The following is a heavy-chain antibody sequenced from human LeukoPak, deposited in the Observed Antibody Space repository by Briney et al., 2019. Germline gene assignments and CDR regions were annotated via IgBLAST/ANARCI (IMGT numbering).Heavy chain of an antibody. CDR2: IYSGGNT. V-gene: IGHV3-53*01. CDR1: GFTVSSNY. CDR3: AGGGSPHYFDY. D-gene: IGHD3-16*01. Sequence: GGSLRLSCAASGFTVSSNYMSWVRQAPGKGLEWVSVIYSGGNTYYADSVKGRFTVSRDNSKNTLYLQMNSLRAEDTAVYYFAGGGSPHYFDYWGQGTLVTVSS. J-gene: IGHJ4*02.